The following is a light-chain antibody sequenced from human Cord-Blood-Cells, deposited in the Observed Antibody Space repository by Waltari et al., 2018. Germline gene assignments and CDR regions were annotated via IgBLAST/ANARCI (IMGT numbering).Light chain of an antibody. J-gene: IGLJ3*02. Sequence: QSALTQPASVSGSPGQSITISCTGTSSDVGGYNYVSWYQQHPDKAPQLMIYDVSKRPSGVSNRFSGSKSGNTASLTISGLQAEDEADYYCSSYTSSSTRVFGGGTKLTVL. V-gene: IGLV2-14*01. CDR2: DVS. CDR3: SSYTSSSTRV. CDR1: SSDVGGYNY.